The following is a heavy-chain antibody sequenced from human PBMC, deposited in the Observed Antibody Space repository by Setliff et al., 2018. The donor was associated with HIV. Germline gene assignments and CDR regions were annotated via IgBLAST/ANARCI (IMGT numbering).Heavy chain of an antibody. Sequence: GASVKVSCKASVGTFRKYSINWVRQAPGQGREWMGGVIPIFGYTTFAQKFQGRVTITADESKDTVQMELSSLTSEDTAVYYCAGDDPNYDIGSILSDWFFDVWVRGTLVTVSS. J-gene: IGHJ5*02. V-gene: IGHV1-69*13. D-gene: IGHD3-3*01. CDR1: VGTFRKYS. CDR3: AGDDPNYDIGSILSDWFFDV. CDR2: VIPIFGYT.